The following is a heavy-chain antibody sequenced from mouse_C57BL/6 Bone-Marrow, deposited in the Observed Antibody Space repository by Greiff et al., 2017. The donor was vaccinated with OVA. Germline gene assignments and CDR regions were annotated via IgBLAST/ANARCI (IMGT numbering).Heavy chain of an antibody. J-gene: IGHJ2*01. CDR3: TRYYYGSSYGYFDY. V-gene: IGHV1-15*01. Sequence: QVQLQQSGAELVRPGASVTLSCKASGYTFTDYEMHWVKQTPVHGLEWIGAIDPETGGTAYNQKFKGKAILTADKSSSTAYMELRSLTSEDSAVYYCTRYYYGSSYGYFDYWGQGTTLTVPS. D-gene: IGHD1-1*01. CDR2: IDPETGGT. CDR1: GYTFTDYE.